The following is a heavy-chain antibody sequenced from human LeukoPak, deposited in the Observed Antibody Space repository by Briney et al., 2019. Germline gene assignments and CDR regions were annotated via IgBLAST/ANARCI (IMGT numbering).Heavy chain of an antibody. CDR2: FYYIGGT. Sequence: SETLSLTCTVSRGSISSSSYYWGWIRQPPGKRLEWIGSFYYIGGTYYNPSLEGRVTISADSSKNQFSLKLTSVTAADTALYYCARILTTFDSWGRGTLVTVSS. J-gene: IGHJ4*02. V-gene: IGHV4-39*01. CDR3: ARILTTFDS. D-gene: IGHD4-11*01. CDR1: RGSISSSSYY.